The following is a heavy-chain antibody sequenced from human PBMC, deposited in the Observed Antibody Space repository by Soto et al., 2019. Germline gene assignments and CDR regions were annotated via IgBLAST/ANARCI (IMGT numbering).Heavy chain of an antibody. D-gene: IGHD3-10*01. Sequence: GESLKISCAASGFTFSSYSMNWVRQAPGKGLEWVSSISSSSSYIYYADSVKGRFTISRDNAKNSLYLQMNSLRAEDTAVYYCARDRITSWFDPWGQGTLVTVSS. V-gene: IGHV3-21*01. CDR3: ARDRITSWFDP. J-gene: IGHJ5*02. CDR1: GFTFSSYS. CDR2: ISSSSSYI.